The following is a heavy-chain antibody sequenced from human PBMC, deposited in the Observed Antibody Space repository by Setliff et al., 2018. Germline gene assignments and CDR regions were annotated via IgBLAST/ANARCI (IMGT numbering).Heavy chain of an antibody. J-gene: IGHJ5*02. CDR2: IFPADADT. D-gene: IGHD2-2*01. CDR3: AQKHQRASWAFDP. V-gene: IGHV5-51*01. Sequence: PGESLKISCQESRDSFTNYWIIWVRQVPGKGLEWMGMIFPADADTRYNPSFKGQVTMSLDRSITTAYLQWDSLNASDTAIYDCAQKHQRASWAFDPWGRGTLVTVSS. CDR1: RDSFTNYW.